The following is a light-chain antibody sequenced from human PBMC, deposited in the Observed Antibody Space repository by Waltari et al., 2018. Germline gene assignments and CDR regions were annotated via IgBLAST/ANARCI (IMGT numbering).Light chain of an antibody. J-gene: IGKJ4*01. Sequence: AIQMTQSPSSLSASLGDRVTITCRASPDIRNDLAWYQQKSGSAPKLLIYGSSSLHTGVPSRFSGSGSGTDFSLTISGLQPEDFATYYCLQDFKYPLTFGGGTKVEIK. CDR1: PDIRND. V-gene: IGKV1-6*01. CDR2: GSS. CDR3: LQDFKYPLT.